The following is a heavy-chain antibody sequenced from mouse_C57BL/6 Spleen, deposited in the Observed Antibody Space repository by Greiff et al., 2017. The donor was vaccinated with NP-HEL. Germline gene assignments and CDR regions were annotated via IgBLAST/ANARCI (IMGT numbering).Heavy chain of an antibody. V-gene: IGHV5-4*01. CDR2: ISDGGSYT. CDR3: ARDNDRFAY. J-gene: IGHJ3*01. D-gene: IGHD2-3*01. Sequence: EVQRVESGGGLVKPGGSLKLSCAASGFTFSSYAMSWVRQTPEKRLEWVATISDGGSYTYYPDNVKGRFTISRDNAKNNLYLQMSHLKAEDTAMYYCARDNDRFAYWGQGTLVTVSA. CDR1: GFTFSSYA.